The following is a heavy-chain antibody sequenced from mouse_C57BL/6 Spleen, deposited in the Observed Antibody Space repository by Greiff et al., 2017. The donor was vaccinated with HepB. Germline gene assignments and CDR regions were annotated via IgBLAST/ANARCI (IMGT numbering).Heavy chain of an antibody. D-gene: IGHD4-1*01. CDR3: AKSLTGGC. CDR1: GYAFTNYL. J-gene: IGHJ2*01. CDR2: INPGSGGT. Sequence: QVQLQQSGAELVRPGTSVKVSCKASGYAFTNYLIEWVKQRPGQGLEWIGVINPGSGGTNYNEKFKGKATLTADKSSSTAYMQLSSLTSEDSAVYLCAKSLTGGCWGQGTTLTVSS. V-gene: IGHV1-54*01.